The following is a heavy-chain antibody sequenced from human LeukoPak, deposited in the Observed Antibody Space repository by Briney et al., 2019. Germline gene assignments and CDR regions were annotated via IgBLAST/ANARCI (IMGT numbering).Heavy chain of an antibody. J-gene: IGHJ4*02. D-gene: IGHD3-22*01. CDR1: GGSISTYY. CDR2: IYYSGSA. CDR3: TGNYDSSGYTTFGY. Sequence: SETLSLTCTVSGGSISTYYWSWIRQPPGKGLEWIGHIYYSGSANYNPSLKSRVTIAVDTSKNHFSLKLSSVTAADTAVYYCTGNYDSSGYTTFGYWGRGTLVTVSS. V-gene: IGHV4-59*01.